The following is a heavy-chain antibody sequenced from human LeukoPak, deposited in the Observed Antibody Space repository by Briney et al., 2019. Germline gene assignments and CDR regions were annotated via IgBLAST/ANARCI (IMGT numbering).Heavy chain of an antibody. Sequence: GGSLRLSCAASGFTFSSSWMHWVCQAPEKGLEWVADIECDGSEKYYVDSVKGRLTISRDNAKNSLYLQMNSLRAEDTAVYYCARDSGIWYFDLWGRGTLVTVSS. V-gene: IGHV3-52*01. CDR2: IECDGSEK. CDR3: ARDSGIWYFDL. D-gene: IGHD1-14*01. J-gene: IGHJ2*01. CDR1: GFTFSSSW.